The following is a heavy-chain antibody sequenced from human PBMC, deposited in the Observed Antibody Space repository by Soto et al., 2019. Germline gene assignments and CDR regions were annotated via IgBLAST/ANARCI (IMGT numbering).Heavy chain of an antibody. Sequence: SETLSLTCTVSGGSISSYYWSWIRQPPGKGLEWIGYIYYSGSTNYNPSLKSRVTISVDTSKNQFSLKLSSVTAADTAVYYCARDHLYGSGSYGFDYWGQGTLVTVSS. CDR3: ARDHLYGSGSYGFDY. CDR1: GGSISSYY. V-gene: IGHV4-59*01. D-gene: IGHD3-10*01. CDR2: IYYSGST. J-gene: IGHJ4*02.